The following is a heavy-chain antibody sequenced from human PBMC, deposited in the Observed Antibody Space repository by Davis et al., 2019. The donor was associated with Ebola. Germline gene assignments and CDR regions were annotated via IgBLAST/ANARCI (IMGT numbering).Heavy chain of an antibody. J-gene: IGHJ5*02. V-gene: IGHV3-64D*06. D-gene: IGHD6-13*01. CDR2: ISSNGGST. CDR3: ARARLRAAAANWFDP. Sequence: GGSLRLSFSASGLTFSSYAMHCVRQAPGEGLEYVSAISSNGGSTYYADSVKGRFTISRDNSKNTLYLQMSSLRAEDTAVYYCARARLRAAAANWFDPWGQGTLVTVSS. CDR1: GLTFSSYA.